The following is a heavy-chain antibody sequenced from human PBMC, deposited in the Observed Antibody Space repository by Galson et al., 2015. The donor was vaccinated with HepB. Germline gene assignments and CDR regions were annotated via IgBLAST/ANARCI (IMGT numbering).Heavy chain of an antibody. CDR3: ATHSKVLLWFRESRGPDYMDV. CDR2: ISSSGSTI. CDR1: GFTFSDYY. J-gene: IGHJ6*03. Sequence: SLRLSCAASGFTFSDYYMSWIRQAPGKGLEWVSYISSSGSTIYFADSVKGRFAISRDNAKNSLYLQMNSLRAEDTAVYYCATHSKVLLWFRESRGPDYMDVWGKGTTVTVSS. D-gene: IGHD3-10*01. V-gene: IGHV3-11*01.